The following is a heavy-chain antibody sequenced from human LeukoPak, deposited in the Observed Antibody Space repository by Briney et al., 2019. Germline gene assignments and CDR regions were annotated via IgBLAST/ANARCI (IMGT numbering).Heavy chain of an antibody. Sequence: GGSLRLSCAASGFTFSNAWMSWVRQAPGKGLEWVAVISYDGSNKYYADSVKGRFTISRDNSKNTLYLQMNSLRAEDTAVYYCARERRGKTDYWGQGTLVTVSS. CDR2: ISYDGSNK. D-gene: IGHD4-23*01. V-gene: IGHV3-30-3*01. CDR1: GFTFSNAW. J-gene: IGHJ4*02. CDR3: ARERRGKTDY.